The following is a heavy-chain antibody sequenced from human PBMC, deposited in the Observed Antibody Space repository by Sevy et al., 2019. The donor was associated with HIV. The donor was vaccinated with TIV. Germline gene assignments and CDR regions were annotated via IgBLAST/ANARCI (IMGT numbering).Heavy chain of an antibody. CDR2: ISWNSGSI. J-gene: IGHJ3*02. CDR3: AKLRIGHTRGLYASDI. V-gene: IGHV3-9*01. D-gene: IGHD3-10*01. CDR1: GFTFGDYA. Sequence: SLKISCAASGFTFGDYAMHWVRQAPGKGLEWVSGISWNSGSIGYADSVKGRFTISRDNAKNSLYLQMNSLRAEDTAMYYCAKLRIGHTRGLYASDIWGQGTMVTVSS.